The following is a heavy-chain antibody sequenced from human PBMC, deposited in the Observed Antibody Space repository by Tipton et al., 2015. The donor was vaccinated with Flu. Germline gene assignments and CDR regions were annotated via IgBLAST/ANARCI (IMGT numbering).Heavy chain of an antibody. CDR2: INTDGSTT. D-gene: IGHD3-22*01. V-gene: IGHV3-74*01. CDR3: TRDSHYYESNASLDIDF. CDR1: GFPFSGYW. Sequence: GSLRLSCAASGFPFSGYWFHWVRQSPGGGLVWLSRINTDGSTTDYADFVEGRFTVSRDNARNTVYLQMNNLRAEDTALYYCTRDSHYYESNASLDIDFWGQGTMVTVSS. J-gene: IGHJ3*01.